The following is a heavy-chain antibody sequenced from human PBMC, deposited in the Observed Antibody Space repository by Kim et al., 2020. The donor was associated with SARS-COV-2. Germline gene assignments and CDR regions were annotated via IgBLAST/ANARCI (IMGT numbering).Heavy chain of an antibody. CDR3: ARGRGDYDFLMLFDY. V-gene: IGHV3-21*01. CDR2: ISSSSSYI. Sequence: GGSLRLSCAASGFTFSSYSMNWVRQAPGKGLEWVSSISSSSSYIYYADSVKGRFTISRDNAKNSLYLQMNSLRAEDTAVYYCARGRGDYDFLMLFDYWGQGTLVTVSS. CDR1: GFTFSSYS. J-gene: IGHJ4*02. D-gene: IGHD3-3*01.